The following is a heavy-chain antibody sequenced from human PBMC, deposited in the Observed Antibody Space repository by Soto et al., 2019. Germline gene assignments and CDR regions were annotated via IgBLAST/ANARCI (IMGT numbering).Heavy chain of an antibody. J-gene: IGHJ6*02. Sequence: SETLSLTCAVYGGSFSGYYWSWIRQPPGKGLEWIGEINHSGSTNYNPSLKSRVTISVDTSKNQFSLKLSSVTAADTAVYYCARGGVTATLYYYYYYGVDGWGQGPMVTVSS. CDR3: ARGGVTATLYYYYYYGVDG. D-gene: IGHD2-2*01. CDR2: INHSGST. V-gene: IGHV4-34*01. CDR1: GGSFSGYY.